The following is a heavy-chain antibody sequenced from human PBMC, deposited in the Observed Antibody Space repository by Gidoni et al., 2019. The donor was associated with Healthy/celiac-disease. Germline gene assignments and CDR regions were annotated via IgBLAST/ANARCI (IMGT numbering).Heavy chain of an antibody. CDR1: GFSLSTSGMC. CDR2: IDWDDDK. Sequence: QVTLRESGPALVKPTQTLTLTCTFSGFSLSTSGMCVSWIRQPPGKALEWLALIDWDDDKYYSTSLKTRLTISKDTSKNQVVLTMTNMDPVDTATYYCAVSDYYDSSGYYSYYFDYWGQGTLVTVSS. D-gene: IGHD3-22*01. V-gene: IGHV2-70*01. J-gene: IGHJ4*02. CDR3: AVSDYYDSSGYYSYYFDY.